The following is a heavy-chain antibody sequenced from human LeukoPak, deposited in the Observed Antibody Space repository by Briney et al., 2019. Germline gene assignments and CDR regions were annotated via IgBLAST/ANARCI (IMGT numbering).Heavy chain of an antibody. CDR1: GFTFSSSE. CDR3: ARRSRENAIDI. V-gene: IGHV3-48*03. CDR2: ISSSGNVI. Sequence: GGSLRLSCVASGFTFSSSEMNWVRQAPGEGLEWVSHISSSGNVIYYADSVRGRFTISRNNAKNSLYLQMNSLRAEDTAVYYCARRSRENAIDIWGQGTMVTVSS. J-gene: IGHJ3*02.